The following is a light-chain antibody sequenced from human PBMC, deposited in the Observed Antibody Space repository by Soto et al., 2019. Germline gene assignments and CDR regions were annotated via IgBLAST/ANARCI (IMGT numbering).Light chain of an antibody. CDR2: DVN. Sequence: ALTQPASVSGSPGQSITISRTGTSSDVGGYNYVSWYQQLPGKAPKLMIYDVNNRPSGVSNRFSGSKSGNTASLTISGLQAEDEADYYCSSYTGSSTFVFGTGTKVTVL. CDR1: SSDVGGYNY. CDR3: SSYTGSSTFV. J-gene: IGLJ1*01. V-gene: IGLV2-14*01.